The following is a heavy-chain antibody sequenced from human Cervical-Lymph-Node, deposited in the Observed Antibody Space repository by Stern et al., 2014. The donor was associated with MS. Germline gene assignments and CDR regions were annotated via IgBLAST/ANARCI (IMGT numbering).Heavy chain of an antibody. CDR1: GFTFSSYW. J-gene: IGHJ2*01. V-gene: IGHV3-74*01. D-gene: IGHD5-18*01. Sequence: EVQLVQSGGDLVQPGGSLRLSCAASGFTFSSYWMHWVRQAPGKGLAWVSRINSDGSTTNYADSVKGRFTISRDNAKNTLYLQISSLRAEDTAVYYCAGGSTYGNWYFALWGRGTLVTVSS. CDR2: INSDGSTT. CDR3: AGGSTYGNWYFAL.